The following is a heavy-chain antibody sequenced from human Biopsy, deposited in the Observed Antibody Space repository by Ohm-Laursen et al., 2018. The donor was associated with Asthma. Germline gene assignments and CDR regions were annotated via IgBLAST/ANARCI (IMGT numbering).Heavy chain of an antibody. CDR2: VGSDESYT. J-gene: IGHJ4*02. V-gene: IGHV3-33*01. CDR1: GFTFMTYG. D-gene: IGHD3-16*01. CDR3: ARDFSRAIMIGGGREHYFDF. Sequence: SLRLSCSASGFTFMTYGMHWVRQVPGKGLEWVATVGSDESYTDHADSVKGRFTISRDNSKNTLHLQMNSLSPEDTAVYYCARDFSRAIMIGGGREHYFDFWGQGTLVTVSS.